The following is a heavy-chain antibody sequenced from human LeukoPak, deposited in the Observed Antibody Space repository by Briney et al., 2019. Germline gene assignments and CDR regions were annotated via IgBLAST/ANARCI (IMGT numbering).Heavy chain of an antibody. CDR2: IYYSGST. CDR3: ARYAYGSGPFDY. Sequence: KPSETLSLTCTVSGGSVSGYYWFWIRQPPGKGLEYIGYIYYSGSTNYNPSLKSRVTISVDTSKNQFSLQLNSVTAADTAVYYCARYAYGSGPFDYWGQGTLITVSS. CDR1: GGSVSGYY. J-gene: IGHJ4*02. D-gene: IGHD6-19*01. V-gene: IGHV4-59*02.